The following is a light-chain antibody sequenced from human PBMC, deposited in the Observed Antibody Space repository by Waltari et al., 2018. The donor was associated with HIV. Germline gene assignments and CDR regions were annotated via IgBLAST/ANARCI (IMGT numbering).Light chain of an antibody. CDR1: SSNIGSNS. V-gene: IGLV1-44*01. CDR2: SNN. J-gene: IGLJ2*01. CDR3: ASWYDSLNGPV. Sequence: QSELTQSPSASGTPGQRVIITCSGRSSNIGSNSVNWYQQLPGTAPKLLIYSNNGRPSGVPDRFSGSKSGTSPSLAICGLQSEDESDYHCASWYDSLNGPVFGGGTKLTVL.